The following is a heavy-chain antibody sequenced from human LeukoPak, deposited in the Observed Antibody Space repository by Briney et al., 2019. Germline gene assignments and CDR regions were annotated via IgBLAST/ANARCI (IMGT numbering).Heavy chain of an antibody. CDR3: AREGYSYGYNGMDV. D-gene: IGHD5-18*01. J-gene: IGHJ6*02. Sequence: SETLSLTCTVSGGSISSYYWSWIRQPPGQGLEWIGYIYYSGSTNYNPSLKSRVTISVDTSKNQFSLKLSSVTAADTAVYYCAREGYSYGYNGMDVWGQGTTVTVSS. CDR2: IYYSGST. CDR1: GGSISSYY. V-gene: IGHV4-59*01.